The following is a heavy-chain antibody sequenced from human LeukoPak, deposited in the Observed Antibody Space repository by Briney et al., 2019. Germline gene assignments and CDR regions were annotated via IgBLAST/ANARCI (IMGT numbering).Heavy chain of an antibody. CDR1: GGSISSSSYY. Sequence: SETLSLTCTVSGGSISSSSYYWGWIRQPPGKGLEWIGSIYYSGSTYYNPSLKSRVTISVDTSKNQFSLKLSSVTAADTAVYYCARAAHLNTYYYGSGRLDYWGQGTLVTVSS. CDR2: IYYSGST. D-gene: IGHD3-10*01. V-gene: IGHV4-39*07. J-gene: IGHJ4*02. CDR3: ARAAHLNTYYYGSGRLDY.